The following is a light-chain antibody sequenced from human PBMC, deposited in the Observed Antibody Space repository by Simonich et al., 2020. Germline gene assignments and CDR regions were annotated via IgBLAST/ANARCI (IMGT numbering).Light chain of an antibody. J-gene: IGLJ3*02. V-gene: IGLV2-23*01. CDR3: AAWDDSLSGWV. CDR2: EGS. CDR1: SRDVGSYNL. Sequence: QSAPTSPAPVSGSPGQSITLSCPGNSRDVGSYNLVPWYQQHPGKAPKPKIYEGSKRPSGVSNRFSGSKSGNTASLTISGLQAEDEADYYCAAWDDSLSGWVFGGGTKLTVL.